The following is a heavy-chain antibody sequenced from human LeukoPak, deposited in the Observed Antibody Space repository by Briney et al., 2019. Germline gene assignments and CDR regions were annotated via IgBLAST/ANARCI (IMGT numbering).Heavy chain of an antibody. CDR3: ARTYGDYVRMGLDY. CDR1: GYTFTGYY. V-gene: IGHV1-2*06. D-gene: IGHD4-17*01. CDR2: INPNSGGT. Sequence: ASVKVSCKASGYTFTGYYMHWVRQAPGQGLEWMGRINPNSGGTNYAQKFQGRVTMTRDASVSTAYMELSRLRSDDTAVYYCARTYGDYVRMGLDYWGQGTLVTVSS. J-gene: IGHJ4*02.